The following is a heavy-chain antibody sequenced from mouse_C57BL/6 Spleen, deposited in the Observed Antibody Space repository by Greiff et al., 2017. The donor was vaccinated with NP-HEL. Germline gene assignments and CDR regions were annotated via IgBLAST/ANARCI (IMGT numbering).Heavy chain of an antibody. J-gene: IGHJ4*01. V-gene: IGHV2-2*01. CDR3: ARNGITTVVGAMDY. Sequence: PLQESGPGLVQPSQSLSITCTVSGFSLTSYGVHWVRQSPGKGLEWLGVIWSGGSTDYNAAFISRLSISKDNSKFQVFFKMNSLQADDTAIYYCARNGITTVVGAMDYWGQGTSVTVSS. D-gene: IGHD1-1*01. CDR2: IWSGGST. CDR1: GFSLTSYG.